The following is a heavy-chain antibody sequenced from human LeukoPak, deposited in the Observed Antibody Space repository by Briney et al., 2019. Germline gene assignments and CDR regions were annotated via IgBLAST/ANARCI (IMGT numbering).Heavy chain of an antibody. CDR3: ARKLDKGHAFDI. CDR1: GYTFTSYG. D-gene: IGHD3-10*01. J-gene: IGHJ3*02. V-gene: IGHV1-18*01. CDR2: ISAYNGNT. Sequence: ASVKVSCKASGYTFTSYGISWVRQAPGQGLEWMGWISAYNGNTNYAQKLQGRVTMTTDTSTSTAYMELRSLRSDNTAVYYCARKLDKGHAFDIWGQGTMVTVSS.